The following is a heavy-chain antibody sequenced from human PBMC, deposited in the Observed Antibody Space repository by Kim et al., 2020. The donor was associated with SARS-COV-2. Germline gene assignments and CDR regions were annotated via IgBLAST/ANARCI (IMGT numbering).Heavy chain of an antibody. CDR3: AKNSDIVVVPAADDNFDY. CDR2: ISYDGSNK. V-gene: IGHV3-30*18. D-gene: IGHD2-2*01. Sequence: GGSLRLSCAASGFTFSSYGMHWVRQAPGKGLEWVAVISYDGSNKYYADSVKGRFTISRDNAKNTLYLQMNSLRAEDTAVYYCAKNSDIVVVPAADDNFDYWGQGTLVTVSS. J-gene: IGHJ4*02. CDR1: GFTFSSYG.